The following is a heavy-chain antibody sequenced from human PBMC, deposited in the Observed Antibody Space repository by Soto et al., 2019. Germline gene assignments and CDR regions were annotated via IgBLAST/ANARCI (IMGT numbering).Heavy chain of an antibody. CDR1: GFTFNTYS. CDR3: ARAGGTTVTGLWHFDS. Sequence: QVQLKGPGGGVVQPGRSRKLSCEALGFTFNTYSMHWVGKPPGKGRECLAAIWYDGTQKYYADSVKGRFIISRDNSKKTLYLEMNSLRAEDTAVYYCARAGGTTVTGLWHFDSWGQGTLVTVSS. J-gene: IGHJ4*02. D-gene: IGHD4-17*01. V-gene: IGHV3-33*01. CDR2: IWYDGTQK.